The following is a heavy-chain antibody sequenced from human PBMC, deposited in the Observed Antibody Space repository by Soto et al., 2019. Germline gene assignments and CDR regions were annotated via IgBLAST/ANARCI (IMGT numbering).Heavy chain of an antibody. J-gene: IGHJ4*02. D-gene: IGHD1-20*01. CDR3: ARDHSLYNWNDWYYFDY. CDR1: GFTFSSYA. Sequence: GGSLRLSCAASGFTFSSYAMHWVRQAPGKGLEWVAVISYDGSNKYYADSVKGRFTISRDNSKNTLYLQMNSLRAEDTAVYYCARDHSLYNWNDWYYFDYWGQGTLVTVSS. CDR2: ISYDGSNK. V-gene: IGHV3-30-3*01.